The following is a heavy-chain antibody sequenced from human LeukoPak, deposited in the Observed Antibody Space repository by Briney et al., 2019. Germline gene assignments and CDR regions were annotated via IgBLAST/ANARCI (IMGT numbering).Heavy chain of an antibody. V-gene: IGHV3-23*01. D-gene: IGHD3-10*01. CDR3: AKAVRSMVTGGGYDS. CDR2: LSGGGDSR. J-gene: IGHJ4*02. CDR1: GFAFSNYA. Sequence: GGSLRLSCAASGFAFSNYAMSWVRQAPGKGLEWVSSLSGGGDSRYYADSVMGRFTISRDNSKNTLYLQVNSLRAEDTAVYYCAKAVRSMVTGGGYDSWGQGTLVTVSS.